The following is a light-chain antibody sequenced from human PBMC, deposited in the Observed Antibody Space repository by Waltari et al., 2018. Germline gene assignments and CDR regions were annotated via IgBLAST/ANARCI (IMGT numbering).Light chain of an antibody. Sequence: DIVMTQTPLSLSVTPGQPASISCKSSQSLLQSDGKTYWYWYLQKPGQSPQLLIYEGSRRFSGVPDRFSGSGSGTDFTLKISRVEAEDVGVYYCMQGIHLPLTFGGGTKVEIK. CDR2: EGS. J-gene: IGKJ4*01. V-gene: IGKV2-29*02. CDR3: MQGIHLPLT. CDR1: QSLLQSDGKTY.